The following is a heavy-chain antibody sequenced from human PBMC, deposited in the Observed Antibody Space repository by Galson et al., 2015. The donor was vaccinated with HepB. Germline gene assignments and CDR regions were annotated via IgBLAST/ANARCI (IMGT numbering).Heavy chain of an antibody. V-gene: IGHV3-64D*06. CDR2: ISSNGGST. D-gene: IGHD2/OR15-2a*01. CDR1: GFTFSRYA. J-gene: IGHJ4*02. CDR3: VKDGASRPFDY. Sequence: SLRLSCAASGFTFSRYAMHWVRQAPGKGLEYVSAISSNGGSTYYADSVKGRFTISRDNSKNTLYLQMSSLRGEDTAVYYCVKDGASRPFDYWGQGTLVTVSS.